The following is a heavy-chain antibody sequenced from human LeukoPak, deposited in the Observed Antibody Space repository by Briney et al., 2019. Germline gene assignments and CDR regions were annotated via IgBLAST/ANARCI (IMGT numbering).Heavy chain of an antibody. CDR1: GFTFSSYG. Sequence: QAGGSLRLSCAASGFTFSSYGMHWVRQAPGKGLEWVAFIRYDGSNKYYADSVKGRFTISRDNSKNTLYLQMNSLRAEDTAVYYCAKEMSMVRTDAFDIWGPGTMVTVSS. CDR2: IRYDGSNK. J-gene: IGHJ3*02. CDR3: AKEMSMVRTDAFDI. V-gene: IGHV3-30*02. D-gene: IGHD3-10*01.